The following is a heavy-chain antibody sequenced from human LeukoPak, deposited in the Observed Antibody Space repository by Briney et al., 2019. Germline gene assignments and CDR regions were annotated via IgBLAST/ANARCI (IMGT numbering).Heavy chain of an antibody. V-gene: IGHV3-23*01. CDR1: GFTFSSYA. CDR2: ISGSGGST. CDR3: AKRSGYYDSSGYYYPLDY. J-gene: IGHJ4*02. D-gene: IGHD3-22*01. Sequence: GGSLRLSCAASGFTFSSYAMSWVRQAPGKGLEWVSAISGSGGSTYYADSVKGRFTISRDNSKNTLYLQMNSLRAEDTAVYYCAKRSGYYDSSGYYYPLDYWGQGTLVTVSS.